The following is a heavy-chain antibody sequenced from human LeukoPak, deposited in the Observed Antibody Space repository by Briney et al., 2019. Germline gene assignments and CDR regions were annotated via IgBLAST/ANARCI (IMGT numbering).Heavy chain of an antibody. Sequence: TSETLSLTCTVSGGSISSSSYYWGWIRQPPGKGLEWIGSIYYSGSTYYNPSLKSRVTISVDTSKNQFSLKLSSVTAADTAVYYCARRFRYCSSTSCYGEYFHHWGQGTLVTVSS. CDR3: ARRFRYCSSTSCYGEYFHH. V-gene: IGHV4-39*07. CDR2: IYYSGST. D-gene: IGHD2-2*01. CDR1: GGSISSSSYY. J-gene: IGHJ1*01.